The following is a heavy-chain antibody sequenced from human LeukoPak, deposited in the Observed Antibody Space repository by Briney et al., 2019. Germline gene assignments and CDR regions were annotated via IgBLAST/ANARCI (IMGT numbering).Heavy chain of an antibody. V-gene: IGHV1-46*01. CDR1: GYTFTTYY. D-gene: IGHD3-22*01. J-gene: IGHJ4*02. CDR3: AKVTTMIVVVMIFDY. Sequence: ASVKVSCKXSGYTFTTYYMHWVRQAPGQGLEWMGIINPSGGSTNYAEKFQGRVTMTRDTSTRTVYMELSSLRSEDTAVYYCAKVTTMIVVVMIFDYWGQGTLVTVSS. CDR2: INPSGGST.